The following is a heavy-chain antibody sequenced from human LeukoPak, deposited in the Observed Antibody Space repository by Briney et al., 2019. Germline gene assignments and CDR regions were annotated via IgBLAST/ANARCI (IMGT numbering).Heavy chain of an antibody. Sequence: GGSLRLSCAASGFTFSSYSMNWVRQAPGKGLGWVSSISSSSSYIYYADSVKGRFTISRDNAKNSLYLQMNSLRAEDTAVYYCASGGYSSSWYGFYWGQGTLVTVSS. CDR2: ISSSSSYI. J-gene: IGHJ4*02. D-gene: IGHD6-13*01. V-gene: IGHV3-21*01. CDR1: GFTFSSYS. CDR3: ASGGYSSSWYGFY.